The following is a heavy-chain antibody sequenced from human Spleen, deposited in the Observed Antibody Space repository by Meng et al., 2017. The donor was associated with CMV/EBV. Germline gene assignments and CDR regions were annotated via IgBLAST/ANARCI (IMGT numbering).Heavy chain of an antibody. Sequence: GESLKISCAASGFTFDDYGMNWVRQAPGKGLEWVSYISSSGSTIYYADSVKGRFTISRDNAKNSLYLQMNSLRAEDTAVYYCARAAYSSGWDVWGQGTTVTVSS. CDR3: ARAAYSSGWDV. V-gene: IGHV3-48*03. D-gene: IGHD6-19*01. CDR1: GFTFDDYG. J-gene: IGHJ6*02. CDR2: ISSSGSTI.